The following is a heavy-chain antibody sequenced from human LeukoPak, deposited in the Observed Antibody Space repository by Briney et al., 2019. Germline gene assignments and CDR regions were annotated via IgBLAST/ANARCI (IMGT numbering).Heavy chain of an antibody. CDR3: AKDYCSGGSCYTEDY. V-gene: IGHV3-23*01. D-gene: IGHD2-15*01. Sequence: GSLRLSCAASGFTFSSYAMSWVRQAPGKGLEWVSAISGSGGSTYYADSVKGRFTISRDNSKNTLYLQMNSLRAEDTAVYYCAKDYCSGGSCYTEDYWGQGTLVTVSS. CDR1: GFTFSSYA. J-gene: IGHJ4*02. CDR2: ISGSGGST.